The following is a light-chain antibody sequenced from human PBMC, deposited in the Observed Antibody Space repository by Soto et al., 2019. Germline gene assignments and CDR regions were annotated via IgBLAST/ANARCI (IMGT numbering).Light chain of an antibody. CDR3: QQYQRFSAWT. CDR1: QSISKW. Sequence: DIQMTQSPSTLSASVGDRVTITCRASQSISKWLAWYQQKPGQAPKLLIYKASTLVSGVPSRFSGSGSETEFTLTISSLQPDDLATYSCQQYQRFSAWTFGQGTRVEIK. V-gene: IGKV1-5*03. J-gene: IGKJ1*01. CDR2: KAS.